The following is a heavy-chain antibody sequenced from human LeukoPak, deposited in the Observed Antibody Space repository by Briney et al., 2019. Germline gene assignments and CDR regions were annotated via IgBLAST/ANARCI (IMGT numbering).Heavy chain of an antibody. Sequence: SETLSLACTVSGGSISGDNYYWSWIRQPAGKGLEWIGRISTSGSTSYNPSLKSRVTISVDMSKNQFSLKVSSVTAADTAVYYCARGGFPGYSTSWFYWGQGTLVTVSS. CDR3: ARGGFPGYSTSWFY. CDR2: ISTSGST. CDR1: GGSISGDNYY. J-gene: IGHJ4*02. V-gene: IGHV4-61*02. D-gene: IGHD6-13*01.